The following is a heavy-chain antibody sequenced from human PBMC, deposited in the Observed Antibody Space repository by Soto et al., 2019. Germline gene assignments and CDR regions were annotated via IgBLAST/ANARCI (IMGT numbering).Heavy chain of an antibody. CDR1: GGSISSGGSY. J-gene: IGHJ5*02. Sequence: PSETLSLTCTVSGGSISSGGSYWSWIRQHPGKGLEWIGYISYSGSTYYNPSLKSRVTISVDTSKNRFSLRLSSVTAADTAVYYCARALGYCSGGSCYPLDWFDPWGQGTLVNVS. CDR3: ARALGYCSGGSCYPLDWFDP. CDR2: ISYSGST. V-gene: IGHV4-31*03. D-gene: IGHD2-15*01.